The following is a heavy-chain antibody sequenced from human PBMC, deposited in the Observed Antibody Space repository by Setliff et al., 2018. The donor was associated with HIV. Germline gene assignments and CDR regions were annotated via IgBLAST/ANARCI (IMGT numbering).Heavy chain of an antibody. Sequence: PGGSLRLSCAASGFTFSSYAMSRVRQAPGKGLEWVSGISGSGGSTSYADSVKGRFTISRDNSKNTLYLQMNSLRAEDTAVYYCAKDLVVVPAAMGDWGQGTLVTVSS. CDR1: GFTFSSYA. CDR2: ISGSGGST. D-gene: IGHD2-2*01. CDR3: AKDLVVVPAAMGD. V-gene: IGHV3-23*01. J-gene: IGHJ4*02.